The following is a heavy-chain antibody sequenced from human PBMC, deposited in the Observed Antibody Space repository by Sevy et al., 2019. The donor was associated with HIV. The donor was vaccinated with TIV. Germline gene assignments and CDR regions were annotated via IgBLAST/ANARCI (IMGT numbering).Heavy chain of an antibody. CDR2: INPGGGST. Sequence: GPVKVSCKASGYTFTNYYIHWVRQAPAQGLQWMGVINPGGGSTTYAQSFQGRVAVTRDTSTSTVYMELKSLRSEDTAVYFCARESGGGGYSDFWGQGTLVTVSS. V-gene: IGHV1-46*03. J-gene: IGHJ4*02. D-gene: IGHD3-16*01. CDR1: GYTFTNYY. CDR3: ARESGGGGYSDF.